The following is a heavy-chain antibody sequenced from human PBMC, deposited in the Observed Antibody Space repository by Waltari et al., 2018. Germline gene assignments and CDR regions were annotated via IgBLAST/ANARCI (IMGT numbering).Heavy chain of an antibody. CDR2: VDPEDGET. J-gene: IGHJ4*02. V-gene: IGHV1-24*01. D-gene: IGHD1-26*01. CDR3: ATWPPIVGATRAFDY. CDR1: GYTLTELS. Sequence: QVQLVQSGAEVKKPGASVKVSCKVSGYTLTELSMHWVRQAPGKGLEWMGGVDPEDGETIYEQKVQGRVTMTEDTATDTAYMELSSLRSEDTAVYYCATWPPIVGATRAFDYWGQGTLVTVSS.